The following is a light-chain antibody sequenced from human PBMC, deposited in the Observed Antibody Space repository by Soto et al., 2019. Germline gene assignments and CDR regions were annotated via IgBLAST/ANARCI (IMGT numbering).Light chain of an antibody. Sequence: EIVLTQSPGTLSLSPGERATLSCRASQSVSSSYLAWYQQKPGQAPRLLIYGASSRATGIPDRFSGRGSGTDFPLTISRLEPEDFAVYYCQQNGSSRLTFGGGTKVEIK. CDR1: QSVSSSY. CDR2: GAS. J-gene: IGKJ4*01. V-gene: IGKV3-20*01. CDR3: QQNGSSRLT.